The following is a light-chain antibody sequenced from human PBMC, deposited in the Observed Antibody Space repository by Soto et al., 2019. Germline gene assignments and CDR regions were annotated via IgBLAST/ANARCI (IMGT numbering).Light chain of an antibody. CDR1: SSDVGGFNY. CDR2: GVT. V-gene: IGLV2-14*03. Sequence: QSVLTQPASVSGSPGQSITISCTGTSSDVGGFNYVSWYQQHPGKAPKLMIYGVTNRPSGVSYRFSGSKSGNTASLTISGLQAEDEADYYCNSYTXSSTYVFGTGTKVTXL. CDR3: NSYTXSSTYV. J-gene: IGLJ1*01.